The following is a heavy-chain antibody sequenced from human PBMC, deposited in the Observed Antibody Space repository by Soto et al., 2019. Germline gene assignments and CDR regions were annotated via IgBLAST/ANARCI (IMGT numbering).Heavy chain of an antibody. D-gene: IGHD2-15*01. CDR1: GYIFIDYW. CDR3: ARPPLPGYSIHFNS. CDR2: VYPRDSDT. Sequence: EVQLVQSGAEVKKPGESLKISCKASGYIFIDYWIGWVRHMPGKGLEWMGIVYPRDSDTSYSPSFQGQVTISADRSTATAFLQWRSLKASDTALYYCARPPLPGYSIHFNSWGQGTLVTVSS. J-gene: IGHJ4*02. V-gene: IGHV5-51*01.